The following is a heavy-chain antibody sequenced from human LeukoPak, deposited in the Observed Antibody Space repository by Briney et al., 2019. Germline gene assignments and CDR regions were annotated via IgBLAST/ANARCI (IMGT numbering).Heavy chain of an antibody. Sequence: GGSLRLSCAASGFTFDDYAMHWVRQAPGKGLEWVSGISWNSGSIGYADSVKGRFTISRDNAKNSLYLQMNSLRAEDTALYYCAKDMGSGQYGYYYYYYGMDVWGQGTTVTVSS. CDR3: AKDMGSGQYGYYYYYYGMDV. CDR1: GFTFDDYA. CDR2: ISWNSGSI. V-gene: IGHV3-9*01. D-gene: IGHD5-24*01. J-gene: IGHJ6*02.